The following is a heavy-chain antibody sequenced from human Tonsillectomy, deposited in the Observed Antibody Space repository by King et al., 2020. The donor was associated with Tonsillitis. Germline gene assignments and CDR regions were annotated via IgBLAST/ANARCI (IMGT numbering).Heavy chain of an antibody. J-gene: IGHJ4*02. Sequence: VQLVESGAEVAKPGASVKVSCKTSGYTFTTYAISWVRRAPGQGLEWLGWISAYTGNTNYAQKFQGRVTMTTDTSTNTAYMELRSLRSDDTAIYYCARSASAVGIDYWGQGILVTVSS. CDR2: ISAYTGNT. CDR3: ARSASAVGIDY. D-gene: IGHD7-27*01. V-gene: IGHV1-18*04. CDR1: GYTFTTYA.